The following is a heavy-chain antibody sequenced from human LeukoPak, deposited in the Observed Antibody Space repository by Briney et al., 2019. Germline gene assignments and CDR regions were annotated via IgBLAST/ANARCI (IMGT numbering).Heavy chain of an antibody. Sequence: PSETLSLTCTVSGGSISSYYWSWIRQPPGKGLEWIGYIYYSWSTNYNPSLKSRVTISVDTSKNQFSLKLSSVTAADTAVYYCARQYYYDSHTFDYWGQGTLVTVSS. V-gene: IGHV4-59*08. J-gene: IGHJ4*02. D-gene: IGHD3-22*01. CDR1: GGSISSYY. CDR3: ARQYYYDSHTFDY. CDR2: IYYSWST.